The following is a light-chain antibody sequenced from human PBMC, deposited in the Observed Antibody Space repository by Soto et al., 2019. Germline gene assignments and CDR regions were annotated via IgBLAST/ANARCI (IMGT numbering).Light chain of an antibody. J-gene: IGKJ1*01. CDR3: QQYDTYPRT. V-gene: IGKV1-5*03. Sequence: DIQMTQSPSTLSASVGDRVTITCRASQSISNWLAWYQQKPGKAPKLLIFKASTLERGVPSRFSGSGSGTEFTLNISSLQPDDFAIYHCQQYDTYPRTFGQGTKVDIK. CDR2: KAS. CDR1: QSISNW.